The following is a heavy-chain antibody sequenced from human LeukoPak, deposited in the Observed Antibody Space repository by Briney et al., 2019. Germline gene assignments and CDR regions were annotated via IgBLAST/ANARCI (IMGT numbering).Heavy chain of an antibody. J-gene: IGHJ4*02. D-gene: IGHD6-6*01. V-gene: IGHV1-46*01. CDR1: GYTFTSYY. Sequence: ASVKVSCKASGYTFTSYYMHWVRQAPGQGLEWMGIINPSGGSTSYAQKFQGRVTMTRDTSTSTVYMELSSLRSEDMAVYYCARGVAARPGRYYFDYWGQGTLVTVSS. CDR3: ARGVAARPGRYYFDY. CDR2: INPSGGST.